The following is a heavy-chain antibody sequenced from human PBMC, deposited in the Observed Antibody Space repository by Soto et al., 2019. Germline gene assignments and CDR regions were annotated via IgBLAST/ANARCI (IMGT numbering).Heavy chain of an antibody. CDR3: ARDGKYYDFWSGYQTPIFDY. Sequence: ASVKVSCKASGYTFTSYGISWVRQAPGQGLEWMGWISAYNGNTNYAQKLQGRVTMTTDTSTSTAYMELRSLRSDDTAVYYCARDGKYYDFWSGYQTPIFDYWGQGTLVTVSS. V-gene: IGHV1-18*01. CDR2: ISAYNGNT. D-gene: IGHD3-3*01. CDR1: GYTFTSYG. J-gene: IGHJ4*02.